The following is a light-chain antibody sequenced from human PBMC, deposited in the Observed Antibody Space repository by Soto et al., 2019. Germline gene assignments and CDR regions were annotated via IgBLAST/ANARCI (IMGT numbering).Light chain of an antibody. CDR1: QTINNY. CDR2: DSS. J-gene: IGKJ4*01. Sequence: EIVLTQSPGTLSLSPGERATLSCRASQTINNYVAWYQQKPGQAPRVLIYDSSIRATSVPDRFSGSGSGTDFTLTISRLEPEDFAVYYCQQYVDSPETFGGGTKVDIK. V-gene: IGKV3-20*01. CDR3: QQYVDSPET.